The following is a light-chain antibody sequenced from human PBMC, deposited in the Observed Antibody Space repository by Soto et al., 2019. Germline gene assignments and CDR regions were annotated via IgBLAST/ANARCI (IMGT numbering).Light chain of an antibody. J-gene: IGLJ1*01. CDR2: GVT. V-gene: IGLV2-14*01. Sequence: QSVLTQPASVSGSPGQSITISCTGSGSDIGAYNYVSWYQQHPGKAPKLLIHGVTRRPSGVSSRFSASKSAYTASLTISGLQAEDEANYYCSSFTTSYFYVLGHGTKVT. CDR3: SSFTTSYFYV. CDR1: GSDIGAYNY.